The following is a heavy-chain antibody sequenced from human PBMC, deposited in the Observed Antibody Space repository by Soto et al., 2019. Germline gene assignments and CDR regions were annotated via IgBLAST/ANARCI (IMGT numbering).Heavy chain of an antibody. Sequence: QLQLQESGSGLVKPSETLSLTCTVSGGSISSSSYYWGWIRQPPGKGLEWIGSIYYSGSTYYNPSLKSRVTISVDTSKNQFSLKLSSVTAADTAVYYCARLLQGAQLAYYYYGMDVWGQGTTVTVSS. D-gene: IGHD6-13*01. CDR1: GGSISSSSYY. V-gene: IGHV4-39*01. CDR2: IYYSGST. CDR3: ARLLQGAQLAYYYYGMDV. J-gene: IGHJ6*02.